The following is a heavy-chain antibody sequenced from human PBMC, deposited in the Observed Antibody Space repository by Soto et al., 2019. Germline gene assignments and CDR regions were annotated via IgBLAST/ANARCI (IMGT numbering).Heavy chain of an antibody. V-gene: IGHV5-51*01. D-gene: IGHD6-13*01. CDR3: ARHHGSPGSYFGMDV. J-gene: IGHJ6*02. CDR2: IYPGDSDT. Sequence: PGESLKISCKGSGYSFSSYWINWVRQMPGKGLEWMGIIYPGDSDTRYSPSFQGQVTISADKSISTAYLQWRSLKASDTAMYYCARHHGSPGSYFGMDVWGQGXTVTVSS. CDR1: GYSFSSYW.